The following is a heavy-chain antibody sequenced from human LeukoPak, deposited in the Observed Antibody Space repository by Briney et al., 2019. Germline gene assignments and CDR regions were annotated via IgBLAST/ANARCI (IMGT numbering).Heavy chain of an antibody. J-gene: IGHJ3*01. D-gene: IGHD3-16*01. CDR1: GGSISSFY. Sequence: SETLPLTCTVSGGSISSFYWNWIRQPPGKGLEWVGYVFYSGNTNYNPSLGSRVTISEDTSKNQFSLNLNSLTAADTAVYYCARGLPGRDAFDVWGQGTVVTVSS. CDR3: ARGLPGRDAFDV. V-gene: IGHV4-59*13. CDR2: VFYSGNT.